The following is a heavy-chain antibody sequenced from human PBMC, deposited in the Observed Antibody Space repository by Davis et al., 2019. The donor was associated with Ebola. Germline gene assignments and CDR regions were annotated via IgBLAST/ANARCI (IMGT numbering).Heavy chain of an antibody. CDR3: AREGYCSSTSCYGWRGYYYYCMDV. J-gene: IGHJ6*02. Sequence: ASVKVSCKASGYTFTSYGISWVRQAPGQGLEWMGWISAYNGNTNYAQKLQGRVTMTTDTSTSTAYMELRSLRSDDTAVHYCAREGYCSSTSCYGWRGYYYYCMDVWGQGTTVTVSS. CDR1: GYTFTSYG. CDR2: ISAYNGNT. D-gene: IGHD2-2*01. V-gene: IGHV1-18*01.